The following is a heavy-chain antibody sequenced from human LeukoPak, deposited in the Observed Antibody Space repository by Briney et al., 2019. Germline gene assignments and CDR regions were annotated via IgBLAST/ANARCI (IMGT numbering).Heavy chain of an antibody. Sequence: PSETLSFTCTVSGGSINGYSWSWVRQPPGKGLEWIAYIYYSGSTDYNPSLKSRVTISLDTSKKQFSLKLSSVTAADTAVYSCARATYYDFWSGTSYGMDVWGQGTTVIVSS. CDR1: GGSINGYS. V-gene: IGHV4-59*08. J-gene: IGHJ6*02. CDR2: IYYSGST. CDR3: ARATYYDFWSGTSYGMDV. D-gene: IGHD3-3*01.